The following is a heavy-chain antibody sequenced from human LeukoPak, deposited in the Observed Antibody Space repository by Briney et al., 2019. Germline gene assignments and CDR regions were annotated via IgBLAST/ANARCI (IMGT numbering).Heavy chain of an antibody. J-gene: IGHJ3*02. Sequence: GGSLRLSCAASGFTFSSYSMNWVRQAPGKGLEWVSSISSSSSYIYYADSVKGRFTISRDNAKNSLYLQMNSLRAEDTAVYYCVRGAPWELLLFEGPGEFDIWGQGTMVTVSS. CDR1: GFTFSSYS. D-gene: IGHD1-26*01. CDR3: VRGAPWELLLFEGPGEFDI. V-gene: IGHV3-21*01. CDR2: ISSSSSYI.